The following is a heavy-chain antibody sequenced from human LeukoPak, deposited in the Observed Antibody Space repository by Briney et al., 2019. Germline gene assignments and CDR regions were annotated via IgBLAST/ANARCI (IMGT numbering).Heavy chain of an antibody. D-gene: IGHD5-24*01. CDR3: ARRKDGYNMYYFDY. J-gene: IGHJ4*02. CDR2: IYPGDSDT. CDR1: GYRFTSYW. V-gene: IGHV5-51*01. Sequence: GESLRISCKGSGYRFTSYWIGWVRQMPGKGLEWMGSIYPGDSDTRYSPSFQGQVTISADKSISTAYLQWSSLKASDTAMYYCARRKDGYNMYYFDYWGQGTLVTVSS.